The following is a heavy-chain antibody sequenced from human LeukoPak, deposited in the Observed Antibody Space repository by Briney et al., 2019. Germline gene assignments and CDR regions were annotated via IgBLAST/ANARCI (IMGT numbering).Heavy chain of an antibody. CDR1: GGSISSYY. D-gene: IGHD6-13*01. V-gene: IGHV4-59*01. CDR2: IYNSGNT. J-gene: IGHJ3*02. Sequence: SETLSLTCTVSGGSISSYYWSWIRQPPGKGLEWIGYIYNSGNTNYNPSLKSRVTISVDTSKNQFSLKRSTETAADTAVYYCARHSAHSSTNDAFDIWGQGTMVTVSP. CDR3: ARHSAHSSTNDAFDI.